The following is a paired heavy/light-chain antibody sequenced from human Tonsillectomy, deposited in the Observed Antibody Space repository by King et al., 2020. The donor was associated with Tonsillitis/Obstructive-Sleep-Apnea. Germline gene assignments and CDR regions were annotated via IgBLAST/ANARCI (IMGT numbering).Light chain of an antibody. V-gene: IGLV1-44*01. CDR2: SNN. Sequence: QSVLTQPPSASGTPGQRVTISCSGSSSNIGTNTVNWYQQLPGTAPKLLIYSNNQRPSGVPDRFSGSKSGTSASLAISGLQSEDEADFFCAAWDDSLNGWVFGGGTKLTVL. CDR3: AAWDDSLNGWV. J-gene: IGLJ3*02. CDR1: SSNIGTNT.
Heavy chain of an antibody. CDR2: INHGGST. J-gene: IGHJ4*02. Sequence: QVQLHQWGAGLLKPSETLSLTCVVYGGSFSGYYWGWIRQPPGKGLEWIGEINHGGSTNYNPSLKSRVTISVDTSKNQVSLNLSSVTAADTAVYYCARVRPLTIFGVIIDLDYWGQGTLVTVSS. D-gene: IGHD3-3*01. V-gene: IGHV4-34*01. CDR3: ARVRPLTIFGVIIDLDY. CDR1: GGSFSGYY.